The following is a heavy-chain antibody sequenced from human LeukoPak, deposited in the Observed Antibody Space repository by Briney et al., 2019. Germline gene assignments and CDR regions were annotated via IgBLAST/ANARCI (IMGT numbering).Heavy chain of an antibody. D-gene: IGHD3-10*01. J-gene: IGHJ4*02. CDR3: AGDRSMVRGITWADY. CDR1: GVTFSYYW. V-gene: IGHV3-74*01. CDR2: IDSDGSSR. Sequence: PGGSLRLSCAASGVTFSYYWMHWVRQAPGKGLVWVSRIDSDGSSRSYAGSVKGRFTISRDNAKNTLYLQMNSLRAEDTAVYYCAGDRSMVRGITWADYWGQGTLVTVSS.